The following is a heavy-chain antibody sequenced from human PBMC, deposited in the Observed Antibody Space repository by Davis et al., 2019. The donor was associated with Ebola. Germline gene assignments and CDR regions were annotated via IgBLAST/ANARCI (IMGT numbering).Heavy chain of an antibody. V-gene: IGHV1-18*04. J-gene: IGHJ3*02. Sequence: ASVKVSCKASGYTSTSYYMHWVRQAPGQGLEWMGWISDYNGNTNYAQKLQGRVTMTTDTSTSTAYMELSSLRSEDTAVYYCARASSSFDAFDIWGQGTMVTVSS. CDR3: ARASSSFDAFDI. CDR2: ISDYNGNT. D-gene: IGHD2-2*01. CDR1: GYTSTSYY.